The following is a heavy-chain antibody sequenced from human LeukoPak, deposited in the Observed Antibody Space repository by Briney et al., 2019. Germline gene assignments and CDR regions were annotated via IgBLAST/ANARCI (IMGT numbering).Heavy chain of an antibody. CDR1: GLTFSSYW. CDR2: IKQDGSEK. D-gene: IGHD5-24*01. V-gene: IGHV3-7*01. CDR3: ARDWDGYNDYYGMDV. Sequence: PGGSLRLSCAASGLTFSSYWMSWVRQAPGKGLEWEANIKQDGSEKYYVDSVKGRFTISRDNAKNSLYLQMNSLRAEDTAVYYCARDWDGYNDYYGMDVWGQGTTVTVSS. J-gene: IGHJ6*02.